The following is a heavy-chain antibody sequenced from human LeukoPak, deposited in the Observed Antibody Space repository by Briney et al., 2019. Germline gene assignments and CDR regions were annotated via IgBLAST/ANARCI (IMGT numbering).Heavy chain of an antibody. J-gene: IGHJ2*01. CDR3: AKVPPSPGWWYFDL. CDR2: ISSSSSYT. V-gene: IGHV3-11*05. Sequence: PGGSLRLSCAASGFTFSDYYMSWIRQAPGKGLEWVSYISSSSSYTNYADSVKGRFTISRDNAKNSLYLQMNSLRAEDTAVYYCAKVPPSPGWWYFDLWGRGTLVTVSS. CDR1: GFTFSDYY.